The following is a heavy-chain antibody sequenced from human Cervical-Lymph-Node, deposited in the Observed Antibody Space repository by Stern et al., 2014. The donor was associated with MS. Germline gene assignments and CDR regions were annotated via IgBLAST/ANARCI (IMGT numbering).Heavy chain of an antibody. CDR3: ARDYGDYAFDY. CDR2: IYPGDSDT. CDR1: GYSFTANW. V-gene: IGHV5-51*01. Sequence: MQLVQSGAEVKKPGESLKISCKGSGYSFTANWIAWVRQMPGKCLEWMRIIYPGDSDTRYSPSSQGQVTISADKSISTAYLQWSSLKASDTAMYYCARDYGDYAFDYWGQGTLVTVSS. D-gene: IGHD4-17*01. J-gene: IGHJ4*02.